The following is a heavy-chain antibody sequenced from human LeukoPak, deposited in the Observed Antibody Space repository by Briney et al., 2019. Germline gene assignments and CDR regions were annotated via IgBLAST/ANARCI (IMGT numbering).Heavy chain of an antibody. CDR3: ARPGDSTDYYDY. CDR1: GYRFTSYW. J-gene: IGHJ4*02. Sequence: GEPRQISCKGSGYRFTSYWIGGGRRMPGKGREGMGIIYPGDSDTRYSPPFQGQVTISAHKSLSTAYLQWSSLKASDTAMYYCARPGDSTDYYDYWGQGTLVTVSS. V-gene: IGHV5-51*01. CDR2: IYPGDSDT. D-gene: IGHD2/OR15-2a*01.